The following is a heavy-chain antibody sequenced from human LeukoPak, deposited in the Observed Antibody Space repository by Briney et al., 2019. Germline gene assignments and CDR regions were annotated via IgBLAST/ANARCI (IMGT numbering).Heavy chain of an antibody. V-gene: IGHV3-9*01. CDR2: INWNSGSI. CDR1: GFTFDDYA. Sequence: GGSLRLSCAASGFTFDDYAMHWVRQAPGKGLEWVSGINWNSGSIGYADSVKGRFTISRDNAKNSLYLQMNSLRAEDTAVYYCARDEVRGYGYLGYWGQGTLVTVSS. D-gene: IGHD2-2*03. CDR3: ARDEVRGYGYLGY. J-gene: IGHJ4*02.